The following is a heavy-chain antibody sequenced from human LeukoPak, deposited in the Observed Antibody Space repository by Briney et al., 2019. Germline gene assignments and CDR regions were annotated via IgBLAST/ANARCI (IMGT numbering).Heavy chain of an antibody. CDR3: AKDRYVGSTTFSWYFDL. J-gene: IGHJ2*01. CDR1: GFTFSTYA. V-gene: IGHV3-23*01. D-gene: IGHD1-26*01. Sequence: PGGSLRLSCAASGFTFSTYAMNWVRQAPGKGLEWVSVISGSGGSTYYADSVKGRLTTSRDNSKNTLYLQMNSLRAEDTAVYYCAKDRYVGSTTFSWYFDLWGRGTLVTVSS. CDR2: ISGSGGST.